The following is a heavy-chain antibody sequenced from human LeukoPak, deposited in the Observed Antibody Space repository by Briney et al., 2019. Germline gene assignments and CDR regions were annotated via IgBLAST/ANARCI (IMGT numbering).Heavy chain of an antibody. CDR3: ARAAEVWTFGGVIVSHYYFDY. V-gene: IGHV4-59*01. D-gene: IGHD3-16*02. CDR2: IYYSGST. CDR1: GGSMSNYY. Sequence: SETLSLTCTVSGGSMSNYYWYWMRQPPGKGLEWIGYIYYSGSTNYNPSLKSRVTISVDTSKNQFSLKLSSVTAADTAVYYCARAAEVWTFGGVIVSHYYFDYWGQGTLVTVSS. J-gene: IGHJ4*02.